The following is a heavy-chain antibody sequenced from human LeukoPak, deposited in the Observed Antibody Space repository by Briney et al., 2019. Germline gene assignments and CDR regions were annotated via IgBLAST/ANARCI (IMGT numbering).Heavy chain of an antibody. CDR2: ISGSGGST. CDR3: AKADYDFWSGLNWFDP. Sequence: GGSLRLSCVASGFTFSSYAMSWVRQAPGRGLEWVSGISGSGGSTYYADSVKGRFTISRDNSKNTLYLQMNSLRAEDTAVYYCAKADYDFWSGLNWFDPWGQGTLVTVSS. J-gene: IGHJ5*02. V-gene: IGHV3-23*01. D-gene: IGHD3-3*01. CDR1: GFTFSSYA.